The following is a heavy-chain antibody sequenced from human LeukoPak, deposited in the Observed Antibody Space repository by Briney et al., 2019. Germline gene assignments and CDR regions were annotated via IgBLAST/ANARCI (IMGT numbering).Heavy chain of an antibody. Sequence: GGSLRLSCSASGFTFSDYAMSWVRQAPGKGLEWVSSTSGRGGSTYYADSVKGRSTISRDNAKNTLFLQVNSLRADDTAIYYCVKGGQRYDFWRFDYWGQGTLVPVSS. CDR3: VKGGQRYDFWRFDY. V-gene: IGHV3-23*01. CDR1: GFTFSDYA. CDR2: TSGRGGST. D-gene: IGHD3-3*01. J-gene: IGHJ4*02.